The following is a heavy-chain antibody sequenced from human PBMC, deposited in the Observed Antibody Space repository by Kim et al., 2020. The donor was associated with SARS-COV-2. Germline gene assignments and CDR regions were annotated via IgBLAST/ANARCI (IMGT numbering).Heavy chain of an antibody. CDR2: ISAYNGNT. CDR1: GYTFTSYG. J-gene: IGHJ1*01. CDR3: ARDWPYCSSTSCYTAEYFQH. Sequence: ASVKVSCKASGYTFTSYGISWVRQAPGQGLEWMGWISAYNGNTNYAQKLQGRVTMTTDTSTSTAYMELRSLRSDDTAVYYCARDWPYCSSTSCYTAEYFQHWGQGTLVTVSS. D-gene: IGHD2-2*02. V-gene: IGHV1-18*01.